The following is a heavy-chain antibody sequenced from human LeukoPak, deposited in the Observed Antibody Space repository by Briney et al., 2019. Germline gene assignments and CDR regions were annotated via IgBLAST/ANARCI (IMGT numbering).Heavy chain of an antibody. V-gene: IGHV4-34*01. D-gene: IGHD3-22*01. CDR1: GGSFSGYY. Sequence: SETLSLTCAVYGGSFSGYYWSWIRQPPGKGLEWIGEINHSGSTNYKPSLKSRVTISVDTSKNQFSLKLRSVTAADTAVYYCARAGGTYYYDSSGYYRLRFDYWGQGTLVTVS. CDR3: ARAGGTYYYDSSGYYRLRFDY. CDR2: INHSGST. J-gene: IGHJ4*02.